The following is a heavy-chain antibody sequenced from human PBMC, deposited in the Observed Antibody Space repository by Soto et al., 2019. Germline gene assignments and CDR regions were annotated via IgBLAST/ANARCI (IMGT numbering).Heavy chain of an antibody. Sequence: PGGSLRLSCAASGFNFSSYTMNWVRQAPGKGLERVSSISSSSRYIYYADSVRGRLTFSRDNAQNSLFLQMNSLRAEDTAVYYCARCITMVRGEVARGPKYYYYGLDVWGQGTTVTVS. CDR3: ARCITMVRGEVARGPKYYYYGLDV. V-gene: IGHV3-21*06. D-gene: IGHD3-10*01. CDR2: ISSSSRYI. CDR1: GFNFSSYT. J-gene: IGHJ6*02.